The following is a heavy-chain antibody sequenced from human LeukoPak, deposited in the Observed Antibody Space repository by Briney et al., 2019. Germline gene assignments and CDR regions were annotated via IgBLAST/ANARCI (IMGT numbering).Heavy chain of an antibody. D-gene: IGHD3-22*01. V-gene: IGHV4-31*03. CDR2: IYYSGST. CDR1: GGSISSGGYY. Sequence: SQTLSLTCTVSGGSISSGGYYWSWIRQHPGKGLEWIGYIYYSGSTYYNPSLKSRVTISVDTSKNQFSLKLSSVTAADTAVYYCARVGYYDSSGYYGLSFDYWGQETLVTVSS. CDR3: ARVGYYDSSGYYGLSFDY. J-gene: IGHJ4*02.